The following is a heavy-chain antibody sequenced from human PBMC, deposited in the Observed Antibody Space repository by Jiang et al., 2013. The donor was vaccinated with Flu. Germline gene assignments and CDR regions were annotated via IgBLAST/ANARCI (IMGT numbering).Heavy chain of an antibody. D-gene: IGHD2-21*02. CDR1: GHRLTSYW. CDR2: IDPGDSET. Sequence: GHRLTSYWIGWVRQMPGKGLEWMAIIDPGDSETRYSPSFQGQVTISADKSIRTAYLQWNSLKASDTAMYYCTRHACGGDCYPDNWGQGTLVTVSS. J-gene: IGHJ4*02. CDR3: TRHACGGDCYPDN. V-gene: IGHV5-51*01.